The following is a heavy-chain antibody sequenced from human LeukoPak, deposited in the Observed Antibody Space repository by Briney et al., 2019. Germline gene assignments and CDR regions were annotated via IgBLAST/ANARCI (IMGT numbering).Heavy chain of an antibody. D-gene: IGHD2-2*01. CDR2: ISSSSSHI. J-gene: IGHJ4*02. Sequence: PGGSLRLSCAASGFTFSSYTMNWVRQAPGKGLEWVSSISSSSSHIFYADSVKGRFTISRDNSKNTLYLQMNSLRAEDTAVYYCASWPGYCSSTSCPVGYFDYWGQGTLVTVSS. CDR1: GFTFSSYT. CDR3: ASWPGYCSSTSCPVGYFDY. V-gene: IGHV3-21*04.